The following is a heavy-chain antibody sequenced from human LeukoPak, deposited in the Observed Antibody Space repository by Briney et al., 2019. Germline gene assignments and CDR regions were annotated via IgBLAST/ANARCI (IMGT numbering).Heavy chain of an antibody. V-gene: IGHV3-23*01. Sequence: GGSLRLSCAASGLIFSSYAMTWVRQAPGRGLEWVSSFGLYGGTTHYADSVKGRFTISRDNSKNTLYLQMTSLRADDTAAYYCVKDSSTTSWYFAFDVWGQGTMVAVSS. CDR3: VKDSSTTSWYFAFDV. J-gene: IGHJ3*01. D-gene: IGHD2-2*01. CDR1: GLIFSSYA. CDR2: FGLYGGTT.